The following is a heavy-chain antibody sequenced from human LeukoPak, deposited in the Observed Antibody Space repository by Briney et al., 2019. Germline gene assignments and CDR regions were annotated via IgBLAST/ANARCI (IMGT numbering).Heavy chain of an antibody. CDR1: GFPFSTYW. V-gene: IGHV3-7*03. J-gene: IGHJ4*02. CDR3: ARAVTSTEGY. Sequence: LGGSLRLSCAASGFPFSTYWMTWVRQAPGKGLEWVASLNEDGSEKYYVGSVKGRFTISRDNAQKSLYLEMKSLSAKDTAVYYCARAVTSTEGYWGQGTLVTVSS. CDR2: LNEDGSEK.